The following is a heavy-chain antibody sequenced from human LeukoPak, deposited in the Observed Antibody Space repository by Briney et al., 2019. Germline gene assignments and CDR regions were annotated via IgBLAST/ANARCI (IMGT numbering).Heavy chain of an antibody. CDR1: GFTFSSYW. Sequence: GGSLRLSCAASGFTFSSYWMSWVRQAPGKGLEWVANIKQDGSEKYYVDSVKGRFTISRDNAKNSLYLQMNSLRAEDTAVYYCASLSTAMVSGVDYWGQGTLVTVSS. V-gene: IGHV3-7*01. CDR3: ASLSTAMVSGVDY. D-gene: IGHD5-18*01. CDR2: IKQDGSEK. J-gene: IGHJ4*02.